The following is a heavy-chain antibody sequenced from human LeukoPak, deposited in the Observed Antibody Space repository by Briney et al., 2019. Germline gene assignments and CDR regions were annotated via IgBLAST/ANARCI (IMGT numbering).Heavy chain of an antibody. J-gene: IGHJ4*02. CDR1: GYTFTGYH. V-gene: IGHV1-2*06. CDR3: ARGTNTIFGVVIF. D-gene: IGHD3-3*01. CDR2: INPNSGDT. Sequence: GASVKVSCKASGYTFTGYHMHWVRQAPGQGLEWMGRINPNSGDTNYAQKFQGRVTMTRDTSISTAYMELSRLRSDDTAVYYCARGTNTIFGVVIFWGQGTLVTVSS.